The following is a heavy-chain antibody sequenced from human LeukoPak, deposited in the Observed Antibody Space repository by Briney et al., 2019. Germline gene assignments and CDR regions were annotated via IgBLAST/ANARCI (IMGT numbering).Heavy chain of an antibody. D-gene: IGHD1-14*01. CDR3: ARIRYSGGTSNEFGY. CDR2: IYPDDSDT. CDR1: GYDFTTYW. V-gene: IGHV5-51*01. J-gene: IGHJ4*02. Sequence: GESLKISCKGSGYDFTTYWIAWVRQMPGKGLEWMGIIYPDDSDTRYSPSFQGQVTMSADKSISTAHLQWSSLKASDSAMYYCARIRYSGGTSNEFGYWGQGTLVTVSS.